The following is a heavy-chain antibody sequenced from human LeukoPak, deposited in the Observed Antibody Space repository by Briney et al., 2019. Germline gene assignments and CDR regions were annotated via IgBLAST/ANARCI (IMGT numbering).Heavy chain of an antibody. CDR3: AKGGGGPYYYYYMDV. D-gene: IGHD3-16*01. CDR2: ISGSGGST. J-gene: IGHJ6*03. CDR1: GLTFSSYA. Sequence: GGSLRLSCAASGLTFSSYAMSWVRQAPGKGLEWVSAISGSGGSTYYADSVKGRFTISRDNSKNTLYLQMNSLGAEDTAVYYCAKGGGGPYYYYYMDVWGKGTTVTVSS. V-gene: IGHV3-23*01.